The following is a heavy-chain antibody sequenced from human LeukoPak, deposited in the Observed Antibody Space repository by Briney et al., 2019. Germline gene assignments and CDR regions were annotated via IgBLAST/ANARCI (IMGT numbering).Heavy chain of an antibody. Sequence: PGGSLRLSCAASGFTFTYAWMSWVRQAPGKGLEWVSAISGSGGNTYYADSVKGRFTISRDNSKNTLYLQMNSLRAEDTAVYYCAKNPAVDSPFDYWGQGTQVTVSS. J-gene: IGHJ4*02. CDR1: GFTFTYAW. CDR2: ISGSGGNT. V-gene: IGHV3-23*01. D-gene: IGHD3/OR15-3a*01. CDR3: AKNPAVDSPFDY.